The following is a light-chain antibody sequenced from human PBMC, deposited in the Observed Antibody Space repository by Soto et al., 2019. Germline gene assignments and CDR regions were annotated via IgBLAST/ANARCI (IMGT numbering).Light chain of an antibody. Sequence: DIQMTQSPSTLSASVGDRVTITCRASQSISSWLAWYQQKPGIAPKLLISDASNLESGVPSRFSGSGSGTEFTLTISSLQPDDFATYYCQQYNSYSPYTFGQGTKLEIK. CDR2: DAS. CDR1: QSISSW. CDR3: QQYNSYSPYT. V-gene: IGKV1-5*01. J-gene: IGKJ2*01.